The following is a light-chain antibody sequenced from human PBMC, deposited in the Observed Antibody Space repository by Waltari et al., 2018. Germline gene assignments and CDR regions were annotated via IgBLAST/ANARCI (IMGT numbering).Light chain of an antibody. J-gene: IGKJ4*01. CDR1: QTVLYSSNNKNY. CDR2: WAS. V-gene: IGKV4-1*01. Sequence: IVMTQSPDSLAVSLGERATINCKSTQTVLYSSNNKNYLAWYQQKPRQPPKLLIYWASTRESGVPDRFSGSGSGTDFTLTISSLQAEDVAVYYCQQYNDYPFTFGGGTKVEIK. CDR3: QQYNDYPFT.